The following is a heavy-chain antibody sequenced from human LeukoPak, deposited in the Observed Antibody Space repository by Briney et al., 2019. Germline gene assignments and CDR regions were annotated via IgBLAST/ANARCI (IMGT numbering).Heavy chain of an antibody. D-gene: IGHD6-13*01. J-gene: IGHJ4*02. V-gene: IGHV4-31*03. CDR2: IYYSGST. CDR1: GGSISSGGYY. Sequence: PSQTLSLTCTVSGGSISSGGYYWSWIRQHPGKGLEWIGYIYYSGSTYYNPSLKSRVTISVDTSKNQFSLKLSSVTAADTAVYYCAREIAAAGRPGYYFDYWGQGTLVTVSS. CDR3: AREIAAAGRPGYYFDY.